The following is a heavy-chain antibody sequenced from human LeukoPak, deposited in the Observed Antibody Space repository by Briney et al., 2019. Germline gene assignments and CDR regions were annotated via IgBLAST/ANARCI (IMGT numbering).Heavy chain of an antibody. CDR3: ARGGYYGSGNDFRFDP. CDR1: GGSISSYY. Sequence: PSETLSLTCSVSGGSISSYYWSWIRQPPGRGLEWIGYIYYSGRTSYNPSLKSRVTISVDTSKNQFSLKLSSVTPADTAVYYCARGGYYGSGNDFRFDPWGQGTLVTVSS. D-gene: IGHD3-10*01. V-gene: IGHV4-59*01. J-gene: IGHJ5*02. CDR2: IYYSGRT.